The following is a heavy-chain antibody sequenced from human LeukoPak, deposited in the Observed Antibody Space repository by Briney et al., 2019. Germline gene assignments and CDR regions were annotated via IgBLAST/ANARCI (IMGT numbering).Heavy chain of an antibody. CDR1: GFTFSSYA. D-gene: IGHD4-11*01. CDR3: ARDLPDKMTRAVEY. Sequence: GGSLRLSCAVSGFTFSSYAMHWVRQAPGKGLEWVAVISFDGGNKYYADSVKGRFTISRDNSKNTLYVQMNSLRAEDTAVYYCARDLPDKMTRAVEYWGQGTLVIVSS. CDR2: ISFDGGNK. V-gene: IGHV3-30*04. J-gene: IGHJ4*02.